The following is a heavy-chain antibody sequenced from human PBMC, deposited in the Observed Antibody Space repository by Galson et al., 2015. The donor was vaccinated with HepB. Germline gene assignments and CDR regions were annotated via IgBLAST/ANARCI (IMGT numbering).Heavy chain of an antibody. Sequence: SVKVSCKASGYTFTSYAMNWVRQAPGQGLEWMGWINTNTGNPTYAQGFTGRFVFSLDTSVSTAYLQISSLKAEDTAVYYCARGLVAGTKGLFRFSYGMDVWGQGTTVTVSS. CDR2: INTNTGNP. J-gene: IGHJ6*02. CDR3: ARGLVAGTKGLFRFSYGMDV. CDR1: GYTFTSYA. V-gene: IGHV7-4-1*02. D-gene: IGHD6-19*01.